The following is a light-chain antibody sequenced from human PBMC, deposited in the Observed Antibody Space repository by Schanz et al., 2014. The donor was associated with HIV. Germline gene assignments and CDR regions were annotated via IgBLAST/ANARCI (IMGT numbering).Light chain of an antibody. Sequence: QSALTQPASISGSPGQSINISCTGTSSDVGSYNLVSWYQQHPGKAPKLMIYDVNKRPSGVPDRFSGSKSGNTASLSISGLQAEDEADYYCSSYTSSSTRVFGPGTKLTVL. CDR2: DVN. CDR3: SSYTSSSTRV. CDR1: SSDVGSYNL. V-gene: IGLV2-14*02. J-gene: IGLJ1*01.